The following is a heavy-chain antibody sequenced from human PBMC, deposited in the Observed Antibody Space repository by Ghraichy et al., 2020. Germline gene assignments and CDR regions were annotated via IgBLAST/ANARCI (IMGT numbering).Heavy chain of an antibody. J-gene: IGHJ5*02. V-gene: IGHV3-11*06. CDR3: ASGIAAANNYFDP. CDR1: GFPFSDYY. CDR2: ISSSSTYI. D-gene: IGHD6-13*01. Sequence: GGSLRLSCAASGFPFSDYYMTWIRQAPGKGLEWVSYISSSSTYINYADSVKGRFTISRDNAKNSLYLQMNSLRAEDTAVYYCASGIAAANNYFDPWGQGTLVTVSS.